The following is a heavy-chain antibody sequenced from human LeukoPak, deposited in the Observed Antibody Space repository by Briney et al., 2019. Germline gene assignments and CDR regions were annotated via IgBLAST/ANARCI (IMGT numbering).Heavy chain of an antibody. V-gene: IGHV3-30-3*01. J-gene: IGHJ4*02. D-gene: IGHD1-26*01. Sequence: PGGSLRLSCAASGFTFSNYAMHWVRQAPGKGLEWVAVISYDGSNKYYADSVKGRFTISRDNSKNTLYLQMNSLRAEDTAVYYCARDFSGSYQFDYWGQGTLVTVSS. CDR2: ISYDGSNK. CDR1: GFTFSNYA. CDR3: ARDFSGSYQFDY.